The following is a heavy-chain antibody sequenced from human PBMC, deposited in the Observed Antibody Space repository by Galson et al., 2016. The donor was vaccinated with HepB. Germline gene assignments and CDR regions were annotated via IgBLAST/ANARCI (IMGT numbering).Heavy chain of an antibody. CDR2: ISYSGST. V-gene: IGHV4-31*03. CDR3: VRVGRLDFWRGFYVPPFDF. CDR1: GGSISSGDYY. Sequence: LSLTCTVSGGSISSGDYYWRWTRQHPGKGLEWSGYISYSGSTYYNPSLKSRVTISVATSKNQFSLKLSSVTAADTAVYYCVRVGRLDFWRGFYVPPFDFWGQGTLVTVSS. D-gene: IGHD3-3*01. J-gene: IGHJ4*02.